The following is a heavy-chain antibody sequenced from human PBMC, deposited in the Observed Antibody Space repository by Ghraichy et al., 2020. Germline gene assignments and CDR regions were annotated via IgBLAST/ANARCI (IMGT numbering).Heavy chain of an antibody. V-gene: IGHV3-21*01. CDR1: GFTFSSYS. CDR3: ARDLYGDYVHAFDI. D-gene: IGHD4-17*01. CDR2: ISSSSSYI. J-gene: IGHJ3*02. Sequence: GGSLRLSCAASGFTFSSYSMNWVRQAPGKGLEWVPSISSSSSYIYYADSVKGRFTISRDNAKNSLYLQMNSLRAEVTAVYYCARDLYGDYVHAFDIWGQGTMVTVSS.